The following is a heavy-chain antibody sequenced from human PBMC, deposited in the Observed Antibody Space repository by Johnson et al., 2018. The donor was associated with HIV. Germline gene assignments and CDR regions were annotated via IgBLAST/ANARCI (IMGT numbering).Heavy chain of an antibody. D-gene: IGHD5-24*01. Sequence: EQLVESGGGLVQPGRSLRLSCAASGFTFSSYWMSWVRQAPGKGLEWVANIKQDGSEKYYVDSVKGRFTISRDNAKNSLFLQMNSLKTEDSAVYYCCRVGPPQYDAFDKWGQGTMVTVSS. CDR3: CRVGPPQYDAFDK. J-gene: IGHJ3*02. CDR2: IKQDGSEK. CDR1: GFTFSSYW. V-gene: IGHV3-7*05.